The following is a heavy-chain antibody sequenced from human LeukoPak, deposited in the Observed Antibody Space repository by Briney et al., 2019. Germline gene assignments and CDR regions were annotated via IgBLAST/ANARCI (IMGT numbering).Heavy chain of an antibody. CDR2: IKQDESEK. J-gene: IGHJ4*02. D-gene: IGHD1-26*01. CDR3: ARDKIVGASKFDY. CDR1: GFTFSNYW. V-gene: IGHV3-7*01. Sequence: PGGSLRLSCAVYGFTFSNYWMSWVRQAPGKGLEWVAHIKQDESEKYYVDSVKGRFTISRDNAKNSLYLQMNSLRAEDTAIYYCARDKIVGASKFDYWGQGTLVTVSS.